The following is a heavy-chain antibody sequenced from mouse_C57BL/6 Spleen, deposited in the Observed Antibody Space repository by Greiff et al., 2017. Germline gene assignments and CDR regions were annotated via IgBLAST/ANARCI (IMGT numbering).Heavy chain of an antibody. V-gene: IGHV1-61*01. CDR2: IYPSDSET. J-gene: IGHJ4*01. D-gene: IGHD2-3*01. CDR3: ARGDGYSYYAMDY. CDR1: GYTFTSYW. Sequence: VKLQQPGAELVRPGSSVKLSCKASGYTFTSYWMDWVKQRPGQGLEWIGNIYPSDSETHYNQKFKDKATLTVDKSSSTAYMQLSSLTSEDSAVYYCARGDGYSYYAMDYWGQGTSVTVSS.